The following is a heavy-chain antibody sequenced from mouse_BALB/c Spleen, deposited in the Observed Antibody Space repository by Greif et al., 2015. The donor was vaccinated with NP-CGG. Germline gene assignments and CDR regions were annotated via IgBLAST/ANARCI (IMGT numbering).Heavy chain of an antibody. D-gene: IGHD1-1*01. Sequence: EVQLQQSGAELVKPGATVKLSCTASGFNIKDTYMHWVKQRPEQGLEWIGRIDPANGNTKYDPKFQGKATITADTSSNTAYLQLSSLTSEDTAVYYCAPRYYGSSYFAWFAYWGQGTLVTVSA. CDR2: IDPANGNT. J-gene: IGHJ3*01. CDR1: GFNIKDTY. V-gene: IGHV14-3*02. CDR3: APRYYGSSYFAWFAY.